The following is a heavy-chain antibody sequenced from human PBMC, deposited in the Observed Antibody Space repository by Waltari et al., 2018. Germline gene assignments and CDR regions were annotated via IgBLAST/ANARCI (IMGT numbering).Heavy chain of an antibody. CDR3: ATTQGIAAAGTYFDY. D-gene: IGHD6-13*01. CDR2: IIPILGIA. V-gene: IGHV1-69*02. J-gene: IGHJ4*02. Sequence: QVQLVQSGAEVKKPGSSVKVSCKASGGTFSSYTISWVRQAPGQGLEWMGRIIPILGIANYAQKFQGRVTITADKSTSTAYMELSSLRSEDTAVYYCATTQGIAAAGTYFDYWGQGTLVTVSS. CDR1: GGTFSSYT.